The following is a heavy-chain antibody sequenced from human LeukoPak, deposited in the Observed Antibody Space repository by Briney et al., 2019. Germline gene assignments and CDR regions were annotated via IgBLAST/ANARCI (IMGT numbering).Heavy chain of an antibody. V-gene: IGHV1-18*01. CDR1: GYTFTSYG. CDR3: ARDRGYNPPMGY. J-gene: IGHJ4*02. D-gene: IGHD5-24*01. Sequence: ASAKVSCKASGYTFTSYGISWVRQAPRQGVERMGWISAYNGNTNYAQKLQGRVTMTTDTSTSPAYMELRSLRSDDTAVYYCARDRGYNPPMGYWGQGTLVTVSS. CDR2: ISAYNGNT.